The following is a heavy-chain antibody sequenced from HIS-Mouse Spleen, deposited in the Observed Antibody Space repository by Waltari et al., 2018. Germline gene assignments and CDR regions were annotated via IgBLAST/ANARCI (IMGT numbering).Heavy chain of an antibody. J-gene: IGHJ2*01. CDR3: AREIPYSSSWYDWYFDL. V-gene: IGHV4-39*07. D-gene: IGHD6-13*01. CDR2: IYYSGST. CDR1: GGSIGSSSYY. Sequence: QLQLQESGPGLVKPSETLSLPCTVSGGSIGSSSYYWGWLRQPPGKGLEWIGGIYYSGSTYYNPSLKSRVTISVDTSKNQFSLKLSSVTAADTAVYYCAREIPYSSSWYDWYFDLWGRGTLVTVSS.